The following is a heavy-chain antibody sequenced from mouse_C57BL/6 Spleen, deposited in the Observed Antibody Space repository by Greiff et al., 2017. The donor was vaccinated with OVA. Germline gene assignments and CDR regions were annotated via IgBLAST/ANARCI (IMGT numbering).Heavy chain of an antibody. J-gene: IGHJ4*01. V-gene: IGHV1-82*01. CDR1: GYAFGSSW. Sequence: QVQLQQSGPELVKPGASVKISCKASGYAFGSSWMTWVKQRPGKGLGGIGRIYPGDGDTNYNGKFKGKATLTADKSSSTAYMQLSSLTSEDSAVYFCARSLYGPYAMDYWGQGTSVTVSS. CDR3: ARSLYGPYAMDY. CDR2: IYPGDGDT. D-gene: IGHD1-1*02.